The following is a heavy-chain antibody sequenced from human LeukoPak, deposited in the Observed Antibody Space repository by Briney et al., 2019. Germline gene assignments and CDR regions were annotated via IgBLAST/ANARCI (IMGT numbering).Heavy chain of an antibody. J-gene: IGHJ5*02. D-gene: IGHD5-12*01. CDR3: ARDRAEGGGYWFDP. CDR1: GGSISNYD. CDR2: FYYSGST. V-gene: IGHV4-59*01. Sequence: PSETLSLTCTVSGGSISNYDWSWIRQPPGKGLEYIGYFYYSGSTNYNPSLKSRVTISIDTSKNQLPLKLTSVTAADTAVYYCARDRAEGGGYWFDPWGQGTLVTVSS.